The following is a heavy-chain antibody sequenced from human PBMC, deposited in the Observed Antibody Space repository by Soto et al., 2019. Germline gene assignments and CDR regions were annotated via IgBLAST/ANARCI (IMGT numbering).Heavy chain of an antibody. Sequence: GGSLRLSCAASGFTVSSNYMSWVRQAPGKGLEWVSVIYSGGSTYYADSVKGRFTISRDNSKNTLYLQMNSLRAEDTAVYYCARRAYSSSWYNWFDPWGQGTLVTVSS. CDR3: ARRAYSSSWYNWFDP. CDR2: IYSGGST. D-gene: IGHD6-13*01. CDR1: GFTVSSNY. J-gene: IGHJ5*02. V-gene: IGHV3-66*04.